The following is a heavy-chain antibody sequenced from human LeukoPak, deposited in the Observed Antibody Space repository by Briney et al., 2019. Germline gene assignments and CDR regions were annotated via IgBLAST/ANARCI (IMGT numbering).Heavy chain of an antibody. CDR3: ARRSGYYDSSGYQEYYFDY. Sequence: ASVKVSCKVSGYTLTELSMHWVRQAPGKGLEWMGGFDPEDGETIYAQKFQGRVTMTEDTSTDTAYMELSSLRSEDTAVYYCARRSGYYDSSGYQEYYFDYWGQGTLVTVSS. V-gene: IGHV1-24*01. CDR1: GYTLTELS. D-gene: IGHD3-22*01. CDR2: FDPEDGET. J-gene: IGHJ4*02.